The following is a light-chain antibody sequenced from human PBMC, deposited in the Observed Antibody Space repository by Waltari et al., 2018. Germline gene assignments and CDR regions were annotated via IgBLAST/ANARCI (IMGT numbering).Light chain of an antibody. Sequence: QSVLTQPPSVSAAPGQKVTTPGSGSDSNIWTHSVSWYQQLPGTAPKLLIYQNNKRLSGTPDRFSGSKSGTSATLDITTLQTGDEADYYCAAWDRSLNTGVFGGRTKLTVL. CDR1: DSNIWTHS. CDR3: AAWDRSLNTGV. V-gene: IGLV1-51*01. CDR2: QNN. J-gene: IGLJ3*02.